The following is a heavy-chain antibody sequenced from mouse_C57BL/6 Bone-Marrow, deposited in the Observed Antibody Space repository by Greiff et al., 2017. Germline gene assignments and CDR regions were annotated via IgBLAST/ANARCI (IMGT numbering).Heavy chain of an antibody. CDR1: GFTFSSYG. V-gene: IGHV5-6*02. CDR2: ISSGGSYT. CDR3: ARSQFPLLPPFAY. Sequence: EVKLEESGGDLVKPGGSLKLSCAASGFTFSSYGMSWVRQTPDKRLEWVATISSGGSYTYYPDSVKGRFTISRDNAKNTLYLQMSSLKSEDTAMYYCARSQFPLLPPFAYWGQGTLVTVSA. D-gene: IGHD1-1*01. J-gene: IGHJ3*01.